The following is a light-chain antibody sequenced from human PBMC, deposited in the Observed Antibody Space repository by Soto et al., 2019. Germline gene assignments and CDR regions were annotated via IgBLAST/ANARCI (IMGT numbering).Light chain of an antibody. CDR2: DVS. J-gene: IGLJ2*01. Sequence: QSALTQPASVSGSPGQSITISCTGTSSDVGGYNYVSWYQQHPGTAPKLMIYDVSNRPSGVSNRFSGSKSGNTASLTISGLQAEDEADYYCSAYTGSSTVVFGGGTQLTVL. CDR1: SSDVGGYNY. V-gene: IGLV2-14*01. CDR3: SAYTGSSTVV.